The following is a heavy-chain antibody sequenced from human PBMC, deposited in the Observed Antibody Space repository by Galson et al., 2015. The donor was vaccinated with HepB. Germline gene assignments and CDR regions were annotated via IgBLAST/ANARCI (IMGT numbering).Heavy chain of an antibody. Sequence: SLRLSCAASGFTFSSYGMHWVRQAPGKGLEWVAVISYDGSNKYYADSVKGRFTISRDNSKNTLYLQMNSLRAEDTAVYYCAKAPYYYDSSGYYALGYWGQGTLVTVSS. V-gene: IGHV3-30*18. J-gene: IGHJ4*02. D-gene: IGHD3-22*01. CDR3: AKAPYYYDSSGYYALGY. CDR1: GFTFSSYG. CDR2: ISYDGSNK.